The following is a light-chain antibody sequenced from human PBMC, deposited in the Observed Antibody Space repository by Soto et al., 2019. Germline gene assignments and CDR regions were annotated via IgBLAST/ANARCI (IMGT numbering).Light chain of an antibody. V-gene: IGKV1-39*01. J-gene: IGKJ1*01. CDR3: QQSYSTPWT. Sequence: DIQMTQSPSSLSASVGDRVTIPCRASQSISSYLNWYQQKPGKAPKLLIYAASSLQSGGPSRFSGSGSGTDFTLTISSLQPEDFATYYCQQSYSTPWTFGQGTKVDI. CDR2: AAS. CDR1: QSISSY.